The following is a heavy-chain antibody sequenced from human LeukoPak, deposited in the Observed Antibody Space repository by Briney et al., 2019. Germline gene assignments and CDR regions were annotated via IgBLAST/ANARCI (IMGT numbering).Heavy chain of an antibody. CDR3: ARGGGGWDAFDI. Sequence: ASVKVSCKASGYTFTGYYIHWVRQAPGQGLEWMGWINPKSGGANYAQKFQGRVTMTRDTSISTAYMELSRLRSVDTAVYYCARGGGGWDAFDIWGQGTMVTVSS. V-gene: IGHV1-2*02. J-gene: IGHJ3*02. CDR1: GYTFTGYY. CDR2: INPKSGGA. D-gene: IGHD6-19*01.